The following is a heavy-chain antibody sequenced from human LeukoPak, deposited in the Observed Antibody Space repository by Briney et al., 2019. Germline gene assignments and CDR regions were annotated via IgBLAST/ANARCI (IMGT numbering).Heavy chain of an antibody. Sequence: ETLSLTCTVSGYSISSGYYWGWVRQAPGKGLEWVSAISGSGGSTYYADSVKGRFTISRDNSKNTLYLQMNSLRAEDTAVYYCAKAGAVVVVAAKYFDYWGQGTLVTVSS. CDR2: ISGSGGST. V-gene: IGHV3-23*01. D-gene: IGHD2-15*01. J-gene: IGHJ4*02. CDR3: AKAGAVVVVAAKYFDY. CDR1: GYSISSGYY.